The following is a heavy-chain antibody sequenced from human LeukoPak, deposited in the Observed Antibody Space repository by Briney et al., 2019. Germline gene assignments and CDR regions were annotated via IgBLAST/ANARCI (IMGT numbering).Heavy chain of an antibody. V-gene: IGHV4-31*03. CDR2: IYYSGST. Sequence: SETLSLTCTVSGGSISSGGYYWSWIRQHPGKGLEWIGYIYYSGSTYYNPSLKSRVTISVDTSKNQLSLKLSSVTAADTAVYYCARDRHVGAWGRAAYNWFDPWGQGTLVTVSS. D-gene: IGHD1-26*01. J-gene: IGHJ5*02. CDR3: ARDRHVGAWGRAAYNWFDP. CDR1: GGSISSGGYY.